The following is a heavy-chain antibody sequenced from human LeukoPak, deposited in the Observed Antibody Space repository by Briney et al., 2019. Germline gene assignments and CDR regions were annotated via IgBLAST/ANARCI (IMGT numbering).Heavy chain of an antibody. D-gene: IGHD6-19*01. J-gene: IGHJ3*02. CDR1: GFTFSSYS. CDR3: ARDRASIAVAGTADI. CDR2: ISSSSSYI. Sequence: PGGSLRLSCAASGFTFSSYSMNWVRQAPGKGLEWVSSISSSSSYIYYADSVKGRFTISRDNAKNSLYLQMNSLRAEDTAVYYCARDRASIAVAGTADIWDQGTMVTVSS. V-gene: IGHV3-21*01.